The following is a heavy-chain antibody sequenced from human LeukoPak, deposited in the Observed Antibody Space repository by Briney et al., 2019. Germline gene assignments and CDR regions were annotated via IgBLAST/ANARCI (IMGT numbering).Heavy chain of an antibody. D-gene: IGHD2-2*02. CDR3: ARAGVVPAAINRAFDI. Sequence: KPSETLSLTCAVYGGSFSAYYWSWIRQPPGKGLEWIGYIYHNGDTYYNPSLKSRVSISVDTSKNQFSLKLSSVTAADTAVYYCARAGVVPAAINRAFDIWGQGSVVTVSS. CDR2: IYHNGDT. CDR1: GGSFSAYY. J-gene: IGHJ3*02. V-gene: IGHV4-34*01.